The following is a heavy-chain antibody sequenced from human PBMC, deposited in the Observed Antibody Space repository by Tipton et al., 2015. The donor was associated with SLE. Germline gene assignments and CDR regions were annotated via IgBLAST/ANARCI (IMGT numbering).Heavy chain of an antibody. D-gene: IGHD3-10*01. CDR1: GFTFSSYW. CDR3: ANEAYGSGSYHLDL. V-gene: IGHV3-7*01. Sequence: SLRLSCAASGFTFSSYWMSWVRQAPGKGLEWVANIKQDGSEKYYVDSVKGRFTISRDNAKNSLYLQMNSLRAEDTAVYYCANEAYGSGSYHLDLWGRGTLVTVSS. J-gene: IGHJ2*01. CDR2: IKQDGSEK.